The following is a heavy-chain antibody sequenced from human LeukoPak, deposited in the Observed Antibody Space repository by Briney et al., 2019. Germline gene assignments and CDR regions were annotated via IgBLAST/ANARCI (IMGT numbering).Heavy chain of an antibody. D-gene: IGHD1-26*01. CDR2: IYYSGST. J-gene: IGHJ4*02. V-gene: IGHV4-59*01. Sequence: SETLSLTCTVSGGSISSYYGSWIRQPPGKGLEWIGYIYYSGSTNYNPSLKSRVTISVDTSKNQFSLKLSSVTAADTAVYYCARARSYAALFFDYWGQGTLATVSS. CDR1: GGSISSYY. CDR3: ARARSYAALFFDY.